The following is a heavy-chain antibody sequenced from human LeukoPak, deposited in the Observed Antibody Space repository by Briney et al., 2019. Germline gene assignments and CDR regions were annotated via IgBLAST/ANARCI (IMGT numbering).Heavy chain of an antibody. CDR3: ARAKPKNMVRGLIMRRESRYYFDY. CDR1: GFTVSSNY. D-gene: IGHD3-10*01. J-gene: IGHJ4*02. V-gene: IGHV3-53*01. Sequence: GGSLRLSCAASGFTVSSNYMSWVRQTPGKGLEWVSVIYSGGSTYYADSVKGRFTISRDNSKSTLYIQMNSLRAEDTAVYYCARAKPKNMVRGLIMRRESRYYFDYWGQGTLVTVSS. CDR2: IYSGGST.